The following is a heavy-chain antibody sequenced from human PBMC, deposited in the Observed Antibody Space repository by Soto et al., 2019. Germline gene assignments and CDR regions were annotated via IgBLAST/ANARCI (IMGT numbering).Heavy chain of an antibody. Sequence: EVQLVESGGGLVQPGRSLRLSCAASGFTFDDYAMHWVRQAPGKGLEWVSGISWNSGSIDYADSVKGRFTISRDNAKNSLDLQMNSLRAEDTALYYCAKDKSYYYYGMDVWGQGTTVTVSS. CDR2: ISWNSGSI. CDR3: AKDKSYYYYGMDV. V-gene: IGHV3-9*01. J-gene: IGHJ6*02. CDR1: GFTFDDYA.